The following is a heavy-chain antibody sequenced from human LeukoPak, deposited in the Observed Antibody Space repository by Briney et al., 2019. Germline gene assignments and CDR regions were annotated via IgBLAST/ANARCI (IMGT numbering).Heavy chain of an antibody. CDR3: ARDRILGAKVSWFDP. D-gene: IGHD1-26*01. CDR1: GGSFSGYY. CDR2: INHSGST. J-gene: IGHJ5*02. Sequence: SETLSLTCAVYGGSFSGYYWSWIRQPPGKGLEWIGEINHSGSTNYNPSLKRRVTISVDTSKNQFSLKLSSVTAADTAVYYCARDRILGAKVSWFDPWGQGTLVTVSS. V-gene: IGHV4-34*01.